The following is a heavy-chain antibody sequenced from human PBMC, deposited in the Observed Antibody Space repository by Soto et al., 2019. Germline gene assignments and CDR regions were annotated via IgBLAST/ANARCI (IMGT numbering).Heavy chain of an antibody. CDR1: GFTFSTYA. Sequence: GGSLRLSCAASGFTFSTYAMSWVRQAPGKGLEWVSGISGSGGRAYYADSVEGRFSISRDNSENTLYLQMNSLRADDTAVYYCAKAQILSTTDLWGRGTLVTVSS. J-gene: IGHJ2*01. CDR2: ISGSGGRA. CDR3: AKAQILSTTDL. V-gene: IGHV3-23*01. D-gene: IGHD3-9*01.